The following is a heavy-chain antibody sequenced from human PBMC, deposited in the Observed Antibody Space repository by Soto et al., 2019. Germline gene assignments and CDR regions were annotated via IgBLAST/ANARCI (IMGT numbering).Heavy chain of an antibody. V-gene: IGHV4-59*08. CDR2: IYYSGST. CDR3: ARHSPTLQPGAFDI. CDR1: GGSISSYY. D-gene: IGHD5-18*01. J-gene: IGHJ3*02. Sequence: SETLSLTCTVSGGSISSYYWSWIRQPPGKGLEWIGYIYYSGSTNYNPSLKSRVTISVDTSKNQFSLKLSSVTAADTAVYYCARHSPTLQPGAFDIWGQGTMVTVSS.